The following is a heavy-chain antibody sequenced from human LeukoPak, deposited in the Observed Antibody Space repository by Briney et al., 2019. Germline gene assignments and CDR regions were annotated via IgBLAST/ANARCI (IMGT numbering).Heavy chain of an antibody. Sequence: PGGFLRLSCAASGFTFSSYWMNWARQAPGKGLEWVASINHNGNVNYYVDSVKGRFTISRDNAKNSLYLQMSNLRAEDTAVYYCARGSEPHYYGMDVWGQGTTVTVSS. CDR3: ARGSEPHYYGMDV. V-gene: IGHV3-7*03. J-gene: IGHJ6*02. CDR1: GFTFSSYW. CDR2: INHNGNVN. D-gene: IGHD1-14*01.